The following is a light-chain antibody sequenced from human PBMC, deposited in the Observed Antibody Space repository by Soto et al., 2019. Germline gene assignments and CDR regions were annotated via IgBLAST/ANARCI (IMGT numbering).Light chain of an antibody. Sequence: QSALTQPPSASGSPGQSVTISCTGTSSDVGAYNYVSWYQQHPGKAPKLMIYEVNKRPSGVPDRFSGSKSGNTASLTVSGLQAEDGADYYCSSYVGNNNLVFGGGTKLTVL. CDR2: EVN. CDR3: SSYVGNNNLV. V-gene: IGLV2-8*01. CDR1: SSDVGAYNY. J-gene: IGLJ2*01.